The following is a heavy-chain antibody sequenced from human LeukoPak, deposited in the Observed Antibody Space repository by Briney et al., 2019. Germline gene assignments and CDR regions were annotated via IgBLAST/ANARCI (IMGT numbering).Heavy chain of an antibody. CDR3: ARGPDRYSYYYGSGGDDYFDY. J-gene: IGHJ4*02. D-gene: IGHD3-10*01. CDR2: INHSGST. CDR1: GVSFSGYY. Sequence: SETLSLTCAVYGVSFSGYYWSWIRQPPGKGLEWIGEINHSGSTNYNPSLKSRVTISVDTSKNQFSLKLSSVTAADTAVYYCARGPDRYSYYYGSGGDDYFDYWGQGTLVTVSS. V-gene: IGHV4-34*01.